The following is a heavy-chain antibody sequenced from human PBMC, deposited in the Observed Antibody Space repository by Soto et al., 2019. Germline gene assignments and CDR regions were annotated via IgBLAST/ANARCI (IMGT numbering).Heavy chain of an antibody. V-gene: IGHV3-23*01. D-gene: IGHD6-13*01. Sequence: QSGGSLRLSCAASGFTFSSYAMSWVRQAPGKGLEWVSAISGSGGSTYYADSVKGRFTISRDNSKNTLYLQMNSLRAEDTAVYYCAKDEGRSSSWYHRWESDVWGQGTTVTVSS. CDR1: GFTFSSYA. CDR3: AKDEGRSSSWYHRWESDV. CDR2: ISGSGGST. J-gene: IGHJ6*02.